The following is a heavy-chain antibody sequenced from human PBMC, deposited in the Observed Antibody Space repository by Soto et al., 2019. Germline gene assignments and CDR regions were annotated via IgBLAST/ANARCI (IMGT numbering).Heavy chain of an antibody. Sequence: GGSLRLSCVASGFNFNNYNLHWVRQAPGNSLESVAVISFDGTTDYYADSVKGRFTVFRDNLKNILSLQMDSLRPEDTAVYYCARDNRDCSSFNRYNPGRVFGLDVWGQGTTVTVSS. D-gene: IGHD2-2*01. CDR2: ISFDGTTD. CDR3: ARDNRDCSSFNRYNPGRVFGLDV. J-gene: IGHJ6*02. CDR1: GFNFNNYN. V-gene: IGHV3-30-3*01.